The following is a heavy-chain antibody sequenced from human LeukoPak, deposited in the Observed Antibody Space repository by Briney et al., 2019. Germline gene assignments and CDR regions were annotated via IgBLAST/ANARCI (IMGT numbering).Heavy chain of an antibody. J-gene: IGHJ3*02. V-gene: IGHV3-21*01. D-gene: IGHD5-24*01. CDR2: ISSSSSYI. CDR3: ARDFFSMAMEGPRQDAFDI. Sequence: GGSLRLSCAASGFTFSSYSMNWVRQAPGKGLEWVSSISSSSSYIYYADSVKGRFTISRDNAKNSLYLQMNSLRAEDTAVYYCARDFFSMAMEGPRQDAFDIWGQGTMVTVSS. CDR1: GFTFSSYS.